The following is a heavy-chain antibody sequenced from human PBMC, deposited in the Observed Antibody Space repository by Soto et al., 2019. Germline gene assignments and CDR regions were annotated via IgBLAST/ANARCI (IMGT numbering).Heavy chain of an antibody. CDR2: VYYGGAIFYSGNI. Sequence: LSLTCTVSGDSISSSNSHWGWTRQPPGKGLEYIGSVYYGGAIFYSGNIYYNPSLKSRVTISVDTSKNRFSLRLSSVTAADTGVYYCVRYDRINMKPYSPEGFHIWGQGTMVTVSS. D-gene: IGHD3-3*02. V-gene: IGHV4-39*01. CDR1: GDSISSSNSH. CDR3: VRYDRINMKPYSPEGFHI. J-gene: IGHJ3*02.